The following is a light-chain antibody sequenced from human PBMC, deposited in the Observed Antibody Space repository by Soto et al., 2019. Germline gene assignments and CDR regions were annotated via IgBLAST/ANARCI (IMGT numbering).Light chain of an antibody. CDR1: QSVSSN. Sequence: EIVLTQSPATLSLSPGERATLSCRASQSVSSNLAWYQQKPGQAPRLLIYGASTRATGIPARFSGSGSGTEFTLTISSLEPEDFAVYYCQQRINWPITFGQGTRLEIK. V-gene: IGKV3-11*01. CDR3: QQRINWPIT. J-gene: IGKJ5*01. CDR2: GAS.